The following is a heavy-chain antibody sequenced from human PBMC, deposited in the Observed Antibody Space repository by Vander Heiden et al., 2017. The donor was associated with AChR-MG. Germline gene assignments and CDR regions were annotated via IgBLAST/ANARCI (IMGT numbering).Heavy chain of an antibody. J-gene: IGHJ4*02. CDR1: GFTFSSYG. D-gene: IGHD6-19*01. Sequence: QVPLVASGRGVVQPGRSLRLSCSGSGFTFSSYGMHWVRQAPGKGLEWVAVIWYDGSNKYYADSVKGRFTISRDNSKNTLYLQMNSLRAEDTAVYYCARGAVAGQYFDYWGQGTLVTVSS. CDR3: ARGAVAGQYFDY. CDR2: IWYDGSNK. V-gene: IGHV3-33*01.